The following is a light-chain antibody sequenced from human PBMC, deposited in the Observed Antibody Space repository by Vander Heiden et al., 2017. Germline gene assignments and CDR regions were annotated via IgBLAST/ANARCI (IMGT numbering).Light chain of an antibody. CDR1: QSVSSN. J-gene: IGKJ1*01. Sequence: EIVMTPSPATLSVSPGERATLSCRASQSVSSNLAWYQQKPGQAPRLLIYGASTRATGIPARFSGSGYGTEFTLTISSLQSEDFAVYYCQQYNNWRSWTFGQGTKVEIK. CDR3: QQYNNWRSWT. V-gene: IGKV3-15*01. CDR2: GAS.